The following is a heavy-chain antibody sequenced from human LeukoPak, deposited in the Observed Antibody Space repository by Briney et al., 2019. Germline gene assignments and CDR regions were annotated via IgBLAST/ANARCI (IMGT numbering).Heavy chain of an antibody. J-gene: IGHJ4*02. CDR3: ARLTITFGGVIAPTLDY. D-gene: IGHD3-16*02. CDR2: IYYSGST. CDR1: GGSISGYY. Sequence: PSETLSLTCTVSGGSISGYYWSWIRQPPGKGLEWIGYIYYSGSTNYNPSLKSRVTISVDTSKNQFSLKLSSVTAADTAVYYCARLTITFGGVIAPTLDYWGQGTLVTVSS. V-gene: IGHV4-59*01.